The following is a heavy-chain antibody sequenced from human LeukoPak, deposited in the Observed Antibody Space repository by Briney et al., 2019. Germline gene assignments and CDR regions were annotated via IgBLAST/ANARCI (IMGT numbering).Heavy chain of an antibody. CDR3: AKDVIAVAGTHRFDY. CDR2: ISGSGGST. D-gene: IGHD6-19*01. V-gene: IGHV3-23*01. CDR1: GFTVSSNY. Sequence: PGGSLRLSCAASGFTVSSNYMSWVRQAPGKGLEWVSAISGSGGSTYYADSVKGRFTISRDNSKNTLYLQMNSLRAEDTAVYYCAKDVIAVAGTHRFDYWGQGTLVTVSS. J-gene: IGHJ4*02.